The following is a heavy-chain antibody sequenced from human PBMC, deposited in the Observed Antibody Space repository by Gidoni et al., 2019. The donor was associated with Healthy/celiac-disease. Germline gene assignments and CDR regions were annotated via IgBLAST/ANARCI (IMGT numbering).Heavy chain of an antibody. CDR1: GGSFSGYY. Sequence: QVQLQQWGAGLLKPSETLSLTCAVYGGSFSGYYWSWIRQPPGQGLEWIGEINHSGSTNYNPSLKSRVTRSVDTSKNQFSLKLSYVTAADTAVYYCARRTLVEMATKEGGPFDYWGQGTLVTVSS. V-gene: IGHV4-34*01. CDR2: INHSGST. D-gene: IGHD5-12*01. J-gene: IGHJ4*02. CDR3: ARRTLVEMATKEGGPFDY.